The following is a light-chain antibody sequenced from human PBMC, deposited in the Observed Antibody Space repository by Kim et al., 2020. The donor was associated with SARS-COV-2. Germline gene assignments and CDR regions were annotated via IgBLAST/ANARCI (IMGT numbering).Light chain of an antibody. CDR1: QSVSHY. Sequence: EIVMTQSPATLSVSPGERATLSCRASQSVSHYLAWYQQKPGQAPSLLIYDASIRAGGVPARFSGSGSETEFTLTINSLQSEDFAVYYCHQYSNKPPWTYGRGTKVEIK. V-gene: IGKV3D-15*01. CDR2: DAS. CDR3: HQYSNKPPWT. J-gene: IGKJ1*01.